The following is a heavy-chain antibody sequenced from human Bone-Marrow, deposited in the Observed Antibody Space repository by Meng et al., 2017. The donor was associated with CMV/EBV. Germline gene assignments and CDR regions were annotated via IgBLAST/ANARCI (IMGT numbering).Heavy chain of an antibody. D-gene: IGHD6-19*01. J-gene: IGHJ4*02. CDR3: ARSSGWSRFDY. CDR1: GYTVTDND. CDR2: INPNDDT. V-gene: IGHV1-2*02. Sequence: QVQLVQSGGEVKKPWASGYVSYKASGYTVTDNDIPWVRQAPGQWLEWMGWINPNDDTNYEQNFQGRATMTRDMSINTVYMELSRLTSDDTAVYYCARSSGWSRFDYWGLGTLVTVSS.